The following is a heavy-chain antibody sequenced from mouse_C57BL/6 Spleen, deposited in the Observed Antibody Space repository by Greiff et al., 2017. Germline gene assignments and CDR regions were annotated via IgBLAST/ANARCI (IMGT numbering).Heavy chain of an antibody. CDR3: ARFYYGSGYGWYFDV. CDR1: GFNIKDYY. Sequence: VQLQQSGAELVKPGASVKLSCTASGFNIKDYYMHWVKQRTEQGLEWIGRIDPEDGDTKYAPTFKGKATITADTASNPAYLQLSSLTAEGSAVYYSARFYYGSGYGWYFDVWGTGTTVTVSS. J-gene: IGHJ1*03. V-gene: IGHV14-2*01. D-gene: IGHD1-1*01. CDR2: IDPEDGDT.